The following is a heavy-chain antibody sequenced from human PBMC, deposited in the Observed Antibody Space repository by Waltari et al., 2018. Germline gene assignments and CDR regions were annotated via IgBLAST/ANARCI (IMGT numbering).Heavy chain of an antibody. CDR2: IIPNLGIA. CDR3: ARVGYCSSTSCLGYNWFDP. D-gene: IGHD2-2*01. CDR1: GSTFSSYT. V-gene: IGHV1-69*02. J-gene: IGHJ5*02. Sequence: QVQLVQSGAAVKKPGSSVKVSCKASGSTFSSYTITGVRQARGPGLEWMGRIIPNLGIANSAQKFQGRVTITADKSTSTAYMELSSLRSEDTAVYYCARVGYCSSTSCLGYNWFDPWGQGTLVTVSS.